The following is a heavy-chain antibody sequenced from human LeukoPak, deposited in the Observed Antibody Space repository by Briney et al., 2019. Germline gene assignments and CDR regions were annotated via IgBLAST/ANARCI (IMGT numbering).Heavy chain of an antibody. V-gene: IGHV4-34*01. Sequence: KSSETLSLTCAVYGGSFSGYYWSWIRQPPGKGREWIGEVNHSGSTNYNPSLKSRVTISVDTSKNQFSLKLSSVTAADTAVYYCACRTYYYDSSGYPDFYYFDYWGQGTLVTVSS. D-gene: IGHD3-22*01. CDR2: VNHSGST. CDR1: GGSFSGYY. J-gene: IGHJ4*02. CDR3: ACRTYYYDSSGYPDFYYFDY.